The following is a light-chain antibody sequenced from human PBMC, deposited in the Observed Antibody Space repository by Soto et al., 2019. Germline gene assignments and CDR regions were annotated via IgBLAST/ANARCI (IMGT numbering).Light chain of an antibody. CDR1: SSDVGGYNY. J-gene: IGLJ1*01. CDR2: EVS. CDR3: SSYTSSSTLYV. Sequence: QSVLTQPASVSGSPGQSITISFTGTSSDVGGYNYVSWYQQHPGKAPKLIIYEVSNRPSGVSNRFSGSKSGDTASLTISGLHAEDEADYYCSSYTSSSTLYVFGTGTKLTVL. V-gene: IGLV2-14*01.